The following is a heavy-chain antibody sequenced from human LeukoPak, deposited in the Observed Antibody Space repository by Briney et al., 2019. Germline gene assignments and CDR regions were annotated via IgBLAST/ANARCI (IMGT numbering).Heavy chain of an antibody. D-gene: IGHD5-18*01. CDR2: ISYDGSNK. CDR1: GFTFSSYG. CDR3: AKDQGIPFATYYYGMDV. J-gene: IGHJ6*02. Sequence: GGSLRLSCAASGFTFSSYGMHWVRQAPGKGLEWVAVISYDGSNKYYADSVKGRFTISRDNSKNTLYLQMNSLRAEDTAVYYCAKDQGIPFATYYYGMDVWGQGTTVTVSS. V-gene: IGHV3-30*18.